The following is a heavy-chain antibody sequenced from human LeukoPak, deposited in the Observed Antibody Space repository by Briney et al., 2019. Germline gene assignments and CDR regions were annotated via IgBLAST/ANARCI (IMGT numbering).Heavy chain of an antibody. CDR1: GGSISSYY. CDR2: IYYSGST. CDR3: ARAPSGWYFLDY. J-gene: IGHJ4*02. D-gene: IGHD6-19*01. Sequence: PSETLSLTCTVSGGSISSYYWSWIRQPPGKGLEWLGYIYYSGSTNYNPSLKSRVTISVDTSKNQFSLKLSSVTAADTAVYYCARAPSGWYFLDYWGQGTLVTVSS. V-gene: IGHV4-59*01.